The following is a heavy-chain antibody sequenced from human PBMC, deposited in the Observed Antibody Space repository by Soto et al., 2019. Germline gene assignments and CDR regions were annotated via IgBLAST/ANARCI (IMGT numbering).Heavy chain of an antibody. CDR2: IYYIGST. J-gene: IGHJ5*02. V-gene: IGHV4-31*03. Sequence: SETLSLTCTVSGGSISGGGYYWNWIRQHPGKGLEWIGYIYYIGSTYYNPSLKSRVTISLDTSKNQFSLRLSSVTAADTAVYYCARSVFPWGQGTLVTVS. CDR3: ARSVFP. CDR1: GGSISGGGYY.